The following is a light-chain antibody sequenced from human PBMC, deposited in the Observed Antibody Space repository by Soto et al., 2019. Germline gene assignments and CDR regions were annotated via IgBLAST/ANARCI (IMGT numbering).Light chain of an antibody. V-gene: IGKV3-20*01. CDR2: GAS. J-gene: IGKJ2*01. Sequence: EIVLTQSPGTLSLSPGERATLSCRASQSVSSSYLAWYQQKPGQAPRLLIYGASSRATGLPDRFSGSGSGTYFTLTISRLEPEDFAVYYCQQYGSSPSMYTFGHGTKLEIK. CDR1: QSVSSSY. CDR3: QQYGSSPSMYT.